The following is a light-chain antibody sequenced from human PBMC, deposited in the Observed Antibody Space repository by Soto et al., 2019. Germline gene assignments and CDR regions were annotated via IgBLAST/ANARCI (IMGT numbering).Light chain of an antibody. CDR1: SSNIGAGRD. CDR3: QSYGTSLSGLYV. CDR2: GSN. J-gene: IGLJ1*01. Sequence: QSVLTQPPSVSGAPGQRVIISCTGSSSNIGAGRDVHWYRQFPGEAPKFLISGSNHRPKGVPDRFSVSKSGASASLAITGLRPEDEGDYFCQSYGTSLSGLYVFGTGTKLTVL. V-gene: IGLV1-40*01.